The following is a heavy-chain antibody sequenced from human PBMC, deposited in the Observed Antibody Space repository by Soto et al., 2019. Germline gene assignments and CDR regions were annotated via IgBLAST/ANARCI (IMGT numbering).Heavy chain of an antibody. Sequence: QVQLVQSGAEVREPGASVKVSCKTSGYTFSRYGITWVRQAPGQGLEWMGWINGNYGHTIYAMNLEDRLTISPDTSTSTDYMELRSLKSDDTAVYYCARERKWEPLPYWGQGTLVTVSS. J-gene: IGHJ4*02. CDR2: INGNYGHT. CDR1: GYTFSRYG. CDR3: ARERKWEPLPY. V-gene: IGHV1-18*01. D-gene: IGHD1-26*01.